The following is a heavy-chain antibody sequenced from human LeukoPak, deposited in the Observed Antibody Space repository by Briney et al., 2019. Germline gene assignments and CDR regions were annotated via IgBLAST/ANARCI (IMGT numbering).Heavy chain of an antibody. Sequence: PGGSLRLSCAPSGFTFSSYAMSCVRQAPGKGLEWVSAISGSGGSTYYADSVKGRFTISRDNSKNTLYLQMNSLRAEDTAVYYCAKDDIVVVVAATYYYYYGMDVWGQGTTVIVSS. CDR1: GFTFSSYA. V-gene: IGHV3-23*01. CDR3: AKDDIVVVVAATYYYYYGMDV. D-gene: IGHD2-15*01. CDR2: ISGSGGST. J-gene: IGHJ6*02.